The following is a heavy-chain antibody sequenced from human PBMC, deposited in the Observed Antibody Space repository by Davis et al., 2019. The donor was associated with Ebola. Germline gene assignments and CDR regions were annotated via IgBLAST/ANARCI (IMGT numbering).Heavy chain of an antibody. V-gene: IGHV1-3*01. CDR3: ARGSSKDYYYYGMDV. Sequence: AASVKVSCKASGYTFTSYAMHWVRQAPGQRLEWMGWINAGNGNTKYSQKFQGRVTITRDTSASTAYMELSSLRSEDTAVYYCARGSSKDYYYYGMDVWGQGTTVTVSS. J-gene: IGHJ6*02. CDR2: INAGNGNT. CDR1: GYTFTSYA. D-gene: IGHD6-6*01.